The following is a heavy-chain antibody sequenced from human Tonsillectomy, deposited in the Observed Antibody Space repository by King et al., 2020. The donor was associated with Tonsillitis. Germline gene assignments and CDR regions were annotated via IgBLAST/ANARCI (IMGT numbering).Heavy chain of an antibody. J-gene: IGHJ4*02. CDR2: INSDGSST. V-gene: IGHV3-74*01. Sequence: VQLVESGGGLVQPGGSLRLSCAASGFTFSSYWMHWVRQAPGKGLVWVSRINSDGSSTSYADSVKGRFTISRDNAKNTLYLQMNSLRAEDTAVYYCARYDSLYYGGDCYSDNWGQGTLVTVSS. CDR1: GFTFSSYW. D-gene: IGHD2-21*02. CDR3: ARYDSLYYGGDCYSDN.